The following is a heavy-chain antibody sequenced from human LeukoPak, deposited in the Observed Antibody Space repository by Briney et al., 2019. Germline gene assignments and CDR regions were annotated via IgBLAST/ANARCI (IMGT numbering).Heavy chain of an antibody. V-gene: IGHV5-51*01. CDR1: GYSFTSYW. CDR2: IYPGDSDT. Sequence: GESLKISCKGSGYSFTSYWSGWVRQMPGKGLEWMGIIYPGDSDTRYSPSFQGQVTISADKSISTAYLQWSSLKASDTAMYYCARLYSGSRYYYYYYGMDVWGQGTTVTVSS. J-gene: IGHJ6*02. D-gene: IGHD1-26*01. CDR3: ARLYSGSRYYYYYYGMDV.